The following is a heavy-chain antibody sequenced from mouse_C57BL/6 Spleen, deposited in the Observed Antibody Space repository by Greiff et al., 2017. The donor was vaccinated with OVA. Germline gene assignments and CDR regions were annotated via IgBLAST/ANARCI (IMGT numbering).Heavy chain of an antibody. V-gene: IGHV1-76*01. CDR2: IYPGSGNT. CDR3: ARTMAYYFDY. J-gene: IGHJ2*01. D-gene: IGHD1-1*02. CDR1: GYTFTDYY. Sequence: QVQLQQSGAELVRPGASVKLSCKASGYTFTDYYINWVKQRPGQGLEWIARIYPGSGNTYYNEKFKGKATLTAEKSSSTAYMQLSSLTSEDSAVYFCARTMAYYFDYWGQGTTLTVSS.